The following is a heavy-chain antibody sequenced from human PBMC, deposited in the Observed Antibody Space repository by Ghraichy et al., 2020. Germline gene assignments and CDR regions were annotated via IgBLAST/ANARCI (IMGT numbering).Heavy chain of an antibody. CDR3: ASLDTATVRGGAY. V-gene: IGHV3-7*01. CDR1: GFTFSTSW. Sequence: GSLRLSCTASGFTFSTSWMSWVRQAPGKGLEWVTNIKQDGSEKYYVDSVKGRFTISRDNAKISLYLQMNSLRAEDTAVYYCASLDTATVRGGAYWGQGTPVTVSS. D-gene: IGHD5-18*01. CDR2: IKQDGSEK. J-gene: IGHJ4*02.